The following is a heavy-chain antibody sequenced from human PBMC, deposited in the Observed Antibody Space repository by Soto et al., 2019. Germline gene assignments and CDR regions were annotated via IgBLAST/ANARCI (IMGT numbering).Heavy chain of an antibody. CDR3: ARESEDLTSNFDY. V-gene: IGHV3-21*01. CDR1: GFTFTRYS. CDR2: ISSTTNYI. Sequence: GGSLRLSCAASGFTFTRYSMNWVRQAPGKGLEWVSSISSTTNYIYYADSMKGRFTVSRDNAKNSVYLEMNSLSAEDAAVYYCARESEDLTSNFDYWGQGTLVTVSS. J-gene: IGHJ4*02.